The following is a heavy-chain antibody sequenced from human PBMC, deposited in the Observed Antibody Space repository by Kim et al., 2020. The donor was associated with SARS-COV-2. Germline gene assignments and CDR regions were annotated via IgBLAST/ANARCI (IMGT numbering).Heavy chain of an antibody. Sequence: GGSLRLSCAASGFTFGDYAMHWVRQAPGKGLDGVSGTSLNSGSIGYADSVKGRFPIARDNAKNSLYLQMNSLRAEDTALYYCAKDKHGGNSGAFDIWGQGTMVTVSS. CDR3: AKDKHGGNSGAFDI. V-gene: IGHV3-9*01. CDR1: GFTFGDYA. D-gene: IGHD2-21*02. CDR2: TSLNSGSI. J-gene: IGHJ3*02.